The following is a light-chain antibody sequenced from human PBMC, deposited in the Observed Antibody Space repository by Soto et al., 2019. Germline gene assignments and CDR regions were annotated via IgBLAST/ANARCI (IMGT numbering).Light chain of an antibody. Sequence: EIVLTQSPGTLSLSPGERATLSCRASQSVSSNLAWYQQKPGQAPRLLIYAASTRATGIPARFSGSGSGTEFTLTISSLQSEDFAVYYCQQYNNWPVFGQGGNVDIK. CDR1: QSVSSN. J-gene: IGKJ1*01. V-gene: IGKV3-15*01. CDR2: AAS. CDR3: QQYNNWPV.